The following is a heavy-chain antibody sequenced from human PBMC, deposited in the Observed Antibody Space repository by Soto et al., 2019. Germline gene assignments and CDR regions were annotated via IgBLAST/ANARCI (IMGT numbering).Heavy chain of an antibody. D-gene: IGHD3-10*01. CDR1: GFTFSSYW. CDR2: INSEGSST. J-gene: IGHJ4*02. V-gene: IGHV3-74*01. Sequence: EVQLVESGGGLVQPGGSLRLSCAASGFTFSSYWMHWVRQAPGKGLVWVSRINSEGSSTSYADSVKGRFTISRDNAKNTLYLQMNSLRAEDTAVYYCARETYYYGSGTPFDYWGQGTLVTVSS. CDR3: ARETYYYGSGTPFDY.